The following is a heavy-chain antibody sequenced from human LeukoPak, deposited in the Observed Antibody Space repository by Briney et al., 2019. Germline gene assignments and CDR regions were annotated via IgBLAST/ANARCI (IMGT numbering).Heavy chain of an antibody. D-gene: IGHD3-3*01. V-gene: IGHV3-33*06. CDR3: AKDGRYDFWSGYPDF. CDR1: GFTFRSYG. Sequence: GGSLRLSCAASGFTFRSYGMHWVRQAPGKGLEWVAVIWYDGSNKYYADSVKGRFTISRDNSKNTLYLQMNSLRAEDTAVYYCAKDGRYDFWSGYPDFWGQGTLVTVSS. J-gene: IGHJ4*02. CDR2: IWYDGSNK.